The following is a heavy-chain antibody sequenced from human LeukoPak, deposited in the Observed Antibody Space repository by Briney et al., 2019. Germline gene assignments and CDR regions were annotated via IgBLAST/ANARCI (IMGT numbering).Heavy chain of an antibody. V-gene: IGHV1-8*01. CDR1: GYTFTNYD. CDR3: ARDSSVIYGSGSYSAGDY. D-gene: IGHD3-10*01. Sequence: ASVKVSCKASGYTFTNYDINWVRQATGQGLEWMGWMNPNRGNTGYAQKFQGRVTMTRNTSISTVYMELSSLRSEDTAVYYCARDSSVIYGSGSYSAGDYWGQGTLVTVSS. CDR2: MNPNRGNT. J-gene: IGHJ4*02.